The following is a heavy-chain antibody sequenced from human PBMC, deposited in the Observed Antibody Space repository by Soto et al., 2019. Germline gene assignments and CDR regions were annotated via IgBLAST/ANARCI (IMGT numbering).Heavy chain of an antibody. J-gene: IGHJ5*02. Sequence: EVQLVESGGGLVQPGESLRLSCAASGFTFSSYSMHWVRQAPGKGLEYVSAISSNGGTTSYANSVKGRFTISRDNSKNMLYLQMGSLRAEDMAVYYCGGYSGDGIWSWGQGTLVTVSS. CDR3: GGYSGDGIWS. CDR1: GFTFSSYS. CDR2: ISSNGGTT. D-gene: IGHD1-26*01. V-gene: IGHV3-64*01.